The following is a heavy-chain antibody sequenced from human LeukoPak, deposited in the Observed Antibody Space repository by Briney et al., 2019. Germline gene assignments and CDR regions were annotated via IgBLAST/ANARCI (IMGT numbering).Heavy chain of an antibody. J-gene: IGHJ4*02. D-gene: IGHD6-13*01. Sequence: GGSLRPSCAGSGFTFSSYWLSWVRQAPGKGLEGVSAISGSGGSTYYADSVKGRFTISRDNSKNTLYLQMNSLRAEDTAVYYCATLAGYSSSWYPNFDYWGQGTLVTVSS. CDR1: GFTFSSYW. V-gene: IGHV3-23*01. CDR2: ISGSGGST. CDR3: ATLAGYSSSWYPNFDY.